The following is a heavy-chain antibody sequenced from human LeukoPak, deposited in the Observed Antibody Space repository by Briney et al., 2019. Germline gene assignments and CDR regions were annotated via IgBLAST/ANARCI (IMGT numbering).Heavy chain of an antibody. Sequence: ASVKVSCKASGYTFISYYMHWVRQAPGQGLEWMGIINPSGGSTSYAQKFQGRVTMTRDTSTSTVYMELSSLRSEDTAVYYCARDTREHYYDSSDFDYWGQGTLVTVSS. D-gene: IGHD3-22*01. V-gene: IGHV1-46*01. CDR1: GYTFISYY. J-gene: IGHJ4*02. CDR2: INPSGGST. CDR3: ARDTREHYYDSSDFDY.